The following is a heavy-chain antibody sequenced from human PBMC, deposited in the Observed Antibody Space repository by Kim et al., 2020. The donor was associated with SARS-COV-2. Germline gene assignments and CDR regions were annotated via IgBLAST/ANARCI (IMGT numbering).Heavy chain of an antibody. CDR2: IDVGGST. CDR1: KFTVSNTY. Sequence: GGSLRLSCAASKFTVSNTYMSWVRQAPGKGLDWVSTIDVGGSTNYADSVKGRFTISRDSSKNTLYLQMNSLRADDTAVYYCARAINGMDVWGLGTTGTVS. CDR3: ARAINGMDV. V-gene: IGHV3-53*01. J-gene: IGHJ6*02.